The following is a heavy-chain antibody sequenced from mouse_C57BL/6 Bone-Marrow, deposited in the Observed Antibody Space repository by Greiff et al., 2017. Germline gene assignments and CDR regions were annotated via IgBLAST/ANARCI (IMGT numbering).Heavy chain of an antibody. V-gene: IGHV1-50*01. CDR1: GYTFTSYW. CDR2: IDPSDSYT. J-gene: IGHJ2*01. CDR3: ARFGLGSDY. D-gene: IGHD3-3*01. Sequence: VQLQQSGPELVKPGASVKLSCKASGYTFTSYWMQWVKQRPGQGLEWIGEIDPSDSYTNYNQKFKGKATLTVDTSSSTAYMQLSSLTSEDSAVYYCARFGLGSDYWGQGTTLTVSS.